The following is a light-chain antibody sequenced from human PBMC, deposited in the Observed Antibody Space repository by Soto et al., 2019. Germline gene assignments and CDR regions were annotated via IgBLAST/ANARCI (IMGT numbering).Light chain of an antibody. V-gene: IGKV3-11*01. CDR2: GAS. J-gene: IGKJ1*01. CDR3: QQRSNWPWT. CDR1: QSVSNNY. Sequence: EIVLTQSPGTLSLSPGERATLSCRASQSVSNNYLAWYQQKPGQAPRLLIYGASYRATGIPARFSGSGSGTDFTLTISSLEPEDFAVYYCQQRSNWPWTFGQGTKVDI.